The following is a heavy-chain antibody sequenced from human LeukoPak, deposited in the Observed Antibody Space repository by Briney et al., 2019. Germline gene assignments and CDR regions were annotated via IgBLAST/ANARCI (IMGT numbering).Heavy chain of an antibody. CDR2: INHSGST. D-gene: IGHD3-9*01. CDR1: GGSFSGYY. J-gene: IGHJ4*02. CDR3: AGQYYDILTGYRSASDY. Sequence: SETLSLTCAVYGGSFSGYYWSWIRQPPGKGLEWIGEINHSGSTNYNPSLKSRVTISVDTSKNQFSLKLSSVTAADTAVYYCAGQYYDILTGYRSASDYWGQGTLVTVSS. V-gene: IGHV4-34*01.